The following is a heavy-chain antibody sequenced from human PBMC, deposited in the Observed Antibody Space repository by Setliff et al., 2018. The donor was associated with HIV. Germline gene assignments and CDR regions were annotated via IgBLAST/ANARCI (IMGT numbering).Heavy chain of an antibody. J-gene: IGHJ4*02. CDR1: GGSITSYY. CDR2: IFDSGTT. CDR3: ARQGGYNSPLMV. D-gene: IGHD3-10*01. Sequence: SETLSLTCTVSGGSITSYYWNWIRQSPGKGLEWIGFIFDSGTTKYNPSVTSRVTISVDASKNQFFLQLISVTAADTAVYYCARQGGYNSPLMVWGQGKLVTVSS. V-gene: IGHV4-59*08.